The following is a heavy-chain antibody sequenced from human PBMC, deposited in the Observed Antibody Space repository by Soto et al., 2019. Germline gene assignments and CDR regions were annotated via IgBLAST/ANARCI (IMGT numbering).Heavy chain of an antibody. V-gene: IGHV5-10-1*01. Sequence: GESLKISCKGSGYSFTSYWISWVRQMPGKGLEWMGRIDPSDSYTNYSPSFQGHVTISADKSISTAYLQWSSLKASDTAMYYCARLHPYYYDSSGYYGYYYYGMEVWGQGTTVTVSS. D-gene: IGHD3-22*01. CDR2: IDPSDSYT. J-gene: IGHJ6*02. CDR3: ARLHPYYYDSSGYYGYYYYGMEV. CDR1: GYSFTSYW.